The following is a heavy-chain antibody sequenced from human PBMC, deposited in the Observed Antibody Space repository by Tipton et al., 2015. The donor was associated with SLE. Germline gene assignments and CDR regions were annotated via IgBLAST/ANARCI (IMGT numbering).Heavy chain of an antibody. J-gene: IGHJ1*01. CDR2: IKQDGSEK. V-gene: IGHV3-7*01. CDR3: ARERGEYFQH. CDR1: GGSFSGFY. Sequence: LSLTCAVYGGSFSGFYWSWVRQAPGKGLEWVANIKQDGSEKYYVDSVKGRFTISRDNAKNSLYLQMNSLRAEDTAVYYCARERGEYFQHWGQGTLVTVSS.